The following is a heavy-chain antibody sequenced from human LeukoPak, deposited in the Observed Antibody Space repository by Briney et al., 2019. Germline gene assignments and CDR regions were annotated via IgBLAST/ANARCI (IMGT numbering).Heavy chain of an antibody. J-gene: IGHJ4*02. CDR2: ISGSGGST. V-gene: IGHV3-23*01. CDR3: ARDFGSGWYPDS. D-gene: IGHD6-19*01. CDR1: GFTFSSYA. Sequence: GGSLRLSCAASGFTFSSYAMSWVRQAPGKGLEWVSAISGSGGSTYYADSVKGRFTISRDNSKNTLYLQMNSLRAEDTAVYYCARDFGSGWYPDSWGQGTLVTVSS.